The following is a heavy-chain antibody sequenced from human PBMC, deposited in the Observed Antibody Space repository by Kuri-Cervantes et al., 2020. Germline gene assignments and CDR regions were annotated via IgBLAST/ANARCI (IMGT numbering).Heavy chain of an antibody. CDR1: GGTFSSYA. CDR2: IIPIFGTA. V-gene: IGHV1-69*06. D-gene: IGHD3-16*02. J-gene: IGHJ3*02. CDR3: ARDIRKYYDYIWGSYRPDAFDI. Sequence: SVKVSCKASGGTFSSYASSWVRQAPGQGLEWMGGIIPIFGTANYAQKFQGRVTITAGKSTSTAYMELSSLKSEDTAVYYCARDIRKYYDYIWGSYRPDAFDIWGQGTMVTVSS.